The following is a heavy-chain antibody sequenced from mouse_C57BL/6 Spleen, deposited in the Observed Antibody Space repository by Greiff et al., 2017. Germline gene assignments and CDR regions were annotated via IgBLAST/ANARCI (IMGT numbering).Heavy chain of an antibody. CDR2: IYPGSGST. J-gene: IGHJ1*03. Sequence: QVQLQQPGAELVKPGASVKMSCKASGYTFTSYWTTWVKQRPGQGLEWIGDIYPGSGSTNYNEKFKSKATLTVDTSSSTAYMQLSSLTSEDSAVYYCARAGGLYWYFDVWGTGTTVTVSS. CDR3: ARAGGLYWYFDV. V-gene: IGHV1-55*01. CDR1: GYTFTSYW.